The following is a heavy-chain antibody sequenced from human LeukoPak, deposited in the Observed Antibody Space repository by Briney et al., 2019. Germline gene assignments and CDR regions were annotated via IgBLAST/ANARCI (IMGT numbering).Heavy chain of an antibody. D-gene: IGHD3-10*01. CDR3: ARESPYYGSGSYTDY. J-gene: IGHJ4*02. CDR2: INLSGST. CDR1: AGSFSGYY. Sequence: SETLSLTCAVYAGSFSGYYWSWIRQPPGKGLEWIGEINLSGSTNYNPSLKSRVAISVDTSKNQFSLKLSSVTAADTAVYYCARESPYYGSGSYTDYWGQGTLVTVSS. V-gene: IGHV4-34*01.